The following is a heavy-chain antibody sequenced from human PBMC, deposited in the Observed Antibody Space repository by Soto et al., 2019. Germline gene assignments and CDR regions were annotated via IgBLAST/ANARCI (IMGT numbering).Heavy chain of an antibody. J-gene: IGHJ4*02. Sequence: ASVKVSCKASGYTFTSYAMHCVRQAPGQRLEWMGWINAGNGNTKYSQKFQGRVTITRDTSASTAYMELSSLRSEDTAVYYCARDRYYYDSSGYFDYWGQGTLVTVSS. V-gene: IGHV1-3*01. CDR3: ARDRYYYDSSGYFDY. CDR1: GYTFTSYA. CDR2: INAGNGNT. D-gene: IGHD3-22*01.